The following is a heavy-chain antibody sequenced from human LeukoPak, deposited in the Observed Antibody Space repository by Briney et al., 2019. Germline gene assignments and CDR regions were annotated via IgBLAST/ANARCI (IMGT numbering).Heavy chain of an antibody. V-gene: IGHV4-34*01. CDR2: INHSGST. CDR1: GGSFSGYY. J-gene: IGHJ5*02. D-gene: IGHD3-10*01. CDR3: ARRALWFGFFDP. Sequence: SETLSLTCAVYGGSFSGYYWSWIRQPPGKGLEWIGEINHSGSTNYNPSLKSRVTISVDTSKNQFSLKLSSVTAADTAVYYCARRALWFGFFDPWGQGTLVTVSS.